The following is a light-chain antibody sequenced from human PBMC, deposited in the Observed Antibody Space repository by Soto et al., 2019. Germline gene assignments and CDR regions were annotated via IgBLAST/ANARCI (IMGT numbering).Light chain of an antibody. CDR1: QPIDTS. J-gene: IGKJ3*01. V-gene: IGKV1-39*01. CDR2: AAS. Sequence: DIQMTQAPSSPSASVGDGVTITCRASQPIDTSLNWYQQKPGNEPRLLIYAASSLQSGVPLRFSGSGSGTDFTLTISSLQPEDFATYYCQQGYNSPFTFGPGTKVDIK. CDR3: QQGYNSPFT.